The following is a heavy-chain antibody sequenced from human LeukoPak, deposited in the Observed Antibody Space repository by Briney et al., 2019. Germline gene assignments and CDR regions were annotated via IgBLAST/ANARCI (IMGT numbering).Heavy chain of an antibody. Sequence: SVKVSCKASGGTFNSYAISWVRQAPGQGLEWMGGIIPIFGTANYAQKFQGRVTITTDESTSTAYMELSSLRSEDTAVYYCARGSPMVTGFNWFDPWGQGTLVTVSS. CDR2: IIPIFGTA. D-gene: IGHD5-18*01. V-gene: IGHV1-69*05. J-gene: IGHJ5*02. CDR3: ARGSPMVTGFNWFDP. CDR1: GGTFNSYA.